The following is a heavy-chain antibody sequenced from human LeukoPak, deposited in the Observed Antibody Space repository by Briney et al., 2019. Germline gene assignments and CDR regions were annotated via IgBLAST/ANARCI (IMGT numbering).Heavy chain of an antibody. D-gene: IGHD2-15*01. J-gene: IGHJ3*02. CDR2: IYYSGST. CDR1: GDSIGSSSYY. V-gene: IGHV4-39*07. CDR3: AREYCSGGSCYSDAFDI. Sequence: SETLSLTCTVSGDSIGSSSYYWGWIRQPPGKGLEWIGSIYYSGSTYYNPSLKSRVTISVDTSKNQFSLKLSSVTAADTAVYYCAREYCSGGSCYSDAFDIWGQGTMVTVSS.